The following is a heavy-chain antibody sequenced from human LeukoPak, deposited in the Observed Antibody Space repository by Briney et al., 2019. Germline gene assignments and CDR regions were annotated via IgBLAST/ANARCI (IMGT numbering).Heavy chain of an antibody. Sequence: SETHALTCTVSGGSISTYYWSWIRQPPGGGLEWIGHIDYSGSTNHNPSLMSRVTISVDMSRNQFSLRVNSVTAADTAVYYCARADVGYYFYGMGVWGPRTTVTVSS. J-gene: IGHJ6*01. CDR3: ARADVGYYFYGMGV. V-gene: IGHV4-59*01. CDR2: IDYSGST. CDR1: GGSISTYY.